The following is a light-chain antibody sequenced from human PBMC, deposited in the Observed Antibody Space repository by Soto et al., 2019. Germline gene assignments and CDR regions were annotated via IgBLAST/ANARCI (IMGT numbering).Light chain of an antibody. CDR1: SSDVGSYNL. CDR3: CSYAGSVV. Sequence: QSALTQPASVSGSPGQSITISCTGTSSDVGSYNLVSWYQQHPGKAPKLMIYEGSKRPSGVSTRFSGYKSGNTASLTISGLQAEDEGDYYCCSYAGSVVFGGGTKLTVL. CDR2: EGS. V-gene: IGLV2-23*01. J-gene: IGLJ2*01.